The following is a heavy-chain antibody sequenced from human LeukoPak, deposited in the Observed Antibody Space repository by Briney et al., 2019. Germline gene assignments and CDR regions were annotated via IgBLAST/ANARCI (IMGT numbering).Heavy chain of an antibody. V-gene: IGHV4-38-2*01. Sequence: KPSETLSLTCAVSGYSISSGFYWGWIRQPPGKGRGWIGGIYHSGSTYYNQSLKSRVTISVDTSKNQFSLKLSSVTAADTAVYYCARRSSSWFPFDYWGQGTLVTVSS. CDR3: ARRSSSWFPFDY. D-gene: IGHD6-13*01. CDR2: IYHSGST. J-gene: IGHJ4*02. CDR1: GYSISSGFY.